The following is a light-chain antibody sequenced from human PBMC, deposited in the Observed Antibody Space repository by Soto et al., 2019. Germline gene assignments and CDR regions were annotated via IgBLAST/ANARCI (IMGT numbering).Light chain of an antibody. CDR1: SSNIGAGYD. V-gene: IGLV1-40*01. J-gene: IGLJ3*02. CDR2: GNS. Sequence: QSVLTQPPSVSGAAGQRVTISCTGRSSNIGAGYDVHWYRQLPGAAPTLLISGNSDRPSGVPDRFSGSKSGPSAALAISGLQTDDEADYYCQSFDRSLTAWVFGGGTKLTVL. CDR3: QSFDRSLTAWV.